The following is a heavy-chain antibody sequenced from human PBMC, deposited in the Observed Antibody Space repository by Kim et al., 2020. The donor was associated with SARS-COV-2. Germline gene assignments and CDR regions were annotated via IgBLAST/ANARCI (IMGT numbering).Heavy chain of an antibody. J-gene: IGHJ4*02. Sequence: SETLSLTCTVSGGSISSYYWSWIRQPPGKGLEWIGFIFYSGSTNYNPSLKSRVSISVDTSKHQFSLKLSSVTAADTAVYYCARLLSTSGGYFDYWGPGTL. CDR2: IFYSGST. V-gene: IGHV4-59*08. D-gene: IGHD2-2*01. CDR1: GGSISSYY. CDR3: ARLLSTSGGYFDY.